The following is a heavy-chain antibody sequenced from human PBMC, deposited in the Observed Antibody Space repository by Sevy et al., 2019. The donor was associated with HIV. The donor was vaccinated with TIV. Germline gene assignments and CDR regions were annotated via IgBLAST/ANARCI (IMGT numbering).Heavy chain of an antibody. J-gene: IGHJ6*03. D-gene: IGHD3-10*01. Sequence: ASVKVSCKASGYTYTGYYMHWVRPAPRQGLEWMGWINPNSGGTNYAQKFQGWVTMTRDTSISTAYMELSRLRSDDTAVYYCARGVLLWFGEKNGYYMDVWGKGTTVTVSS. V-gene: IGHV1-2*04. CDR3: ARGVLLWFGEKNGYYMDV. CDR1: GYTYTGYY. CDR2: INPNSGGT.